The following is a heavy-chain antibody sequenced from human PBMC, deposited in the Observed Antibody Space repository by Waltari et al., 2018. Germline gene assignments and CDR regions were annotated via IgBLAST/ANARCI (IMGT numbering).Heavy chain of an antibody. CDR1: GGSISSSSYY. CDR3: ARGLITMVRGVTWFDP. J-gene: IGHJ5*02. D-gene: IGHD3-10*01. Sequence: QLQLQESGPGLVKPSETLSLTCTVSGGSISSSSYYWGWIRQPPGKGLEWIGSIYYSGSTYYNPSLKSRVTISVDTSKNQFSLKLSSVTAADTAVYYCARGLITMVRGVTWFDPWGQGTLVTVSS. CDR2: IYYSGST. V-gene: IGHV4-39*01.